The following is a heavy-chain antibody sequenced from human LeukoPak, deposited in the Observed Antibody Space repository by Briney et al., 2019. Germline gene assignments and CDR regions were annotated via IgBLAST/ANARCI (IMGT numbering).Heavy chain of an antibody. J-gene: IGHJ4*02. CDR1: GYIFSNYW. V-gene: IGHV5-10-1*01. Sequence: GESLSISCKGSGYIFSNYWISWVRQMPGKGLEWMGRIDPIDSYTNYSPSFQGHVTMSVDKSTSTAYLQWSSLKASDTAMYYCARQTTVTTQSDYWGQGTLVTVSS. CDR2: IDPIDSYT. CDR3: ARQTTVTTQSDY. D-gene: IGHD4-17*01.